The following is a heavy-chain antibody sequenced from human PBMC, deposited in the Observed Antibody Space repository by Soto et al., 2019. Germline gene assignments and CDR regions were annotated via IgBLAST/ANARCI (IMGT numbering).Heavy chain of an antibody. CDR3: ARDGGGESSGSAHYYYYGMDV. CDR2: ISTSSNVI. D-gene: IGHD6-19*01. J-gene: IGHJ6*02. Sequence: EVQLVESGGGLAQPGGSLRLSCEASGLTFTTNTMNWARQAQGKGREWVYYISTSSNVIYYADSVKGRFTISSDNAQKTLYLQMNSLRDEDSAIYYCARDGGGESSGSAHYYYYGMDVWGQGTAVAVS. V-gene: IGHV3-48*02. CDR1: GLTFTTNT.